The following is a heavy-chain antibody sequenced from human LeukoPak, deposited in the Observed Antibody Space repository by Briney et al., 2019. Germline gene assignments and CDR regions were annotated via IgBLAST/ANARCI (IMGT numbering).Heavy chain of an antibody. Sequence: SVKVSCKASGGTFSSYAISWVRQAPGQELEWMGGIIPIFGTANYAQKFQGRVTITTDESTSTAYMELSSLRSEDTAVYYCASTGSSGYYYFDYWGQGTLVTVSS. D-gene: IGHD3-22*01. CDR1: GGTFSSYA. J-gene: IGHJ4*02. V-gene: IGHV1-69*05. CDR2: IIPIFGTA. CDR3: ASTGSSGYYYFDY.